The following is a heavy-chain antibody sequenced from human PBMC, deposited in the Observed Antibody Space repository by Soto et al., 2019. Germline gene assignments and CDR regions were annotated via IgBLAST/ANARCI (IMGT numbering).Heavy chain of an antibody. V-gene: IGHV1-3*01. D-gene: IGHD6-19*01. Sequence: GASVKVSCKASGYTFTSYAMHWVRQAPGQRLEWMGWINAGNGNTKYSQKFQGRVTITRDTSASTAYMELSSLRSEDTAVYYCARAGLAVAGFDYWGQGTLVTVSS. J-gene: IGHJ4*02. CDR1: GYTFTSYA. CDR2: INAGNGNT. CDR3: ARAGLAVAGFDY.